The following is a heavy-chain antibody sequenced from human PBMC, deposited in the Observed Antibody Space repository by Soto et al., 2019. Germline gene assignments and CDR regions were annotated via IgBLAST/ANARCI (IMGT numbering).Heavy chain of an antibody. CDR2: IIPIFGTA. J-gene: IGHJ4*02. CDR1: GGTFSSYA. D-gene: IGHD6-13*01. V-gene: IGHV1-69*13. Sequence: SVKVSCKASGGTFSSYAISWVRQAPGQGLEWMGGIIPIFGTANYAQKFQGRVTITADESTSTAYMELSSLRSEDTAVYYCAREAGGIAAAGTPFYWGQGTLVTVSS. CDR3: AREAGGIAAAGTPFY.